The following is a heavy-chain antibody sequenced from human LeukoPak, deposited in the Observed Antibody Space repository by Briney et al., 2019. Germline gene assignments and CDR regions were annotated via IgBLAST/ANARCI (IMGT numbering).Heavy chain of an antibody. J-gene: IGHJ4*02. CDR3: GRAKGSGYREFGGFDY. CDR1: GDSVSSNSAA. D-gene: IGHD3-3*01. Sequence: SQTLSLTCAISGDSVSSNSAAWNWIRQSPSRGLEWLGRTYYRAKWYNDYAVSVKSRITINPDTSKNQFSLQLNSVTPEDTAVYYCGRAKGSGYREFGGFDYWGQGTLDTVSS. CDR2: TYYRAKWYN. V-gene: IGHV6-1*01.